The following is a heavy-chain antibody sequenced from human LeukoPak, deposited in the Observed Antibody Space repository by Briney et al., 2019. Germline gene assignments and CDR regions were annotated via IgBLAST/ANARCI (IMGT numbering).Heavy chain of an antibody. V-gene: IGHV1-8*03. CDR3: ASGPPEAAAGYY. CDR2: MNPNSGNT. CDR1: GYTFTSYD. Sequence: ASVKVSCKASGYTFTSYDINWVRQATGQGLEWMGWMNPNSGNTGYAQKFQGRVTITRNTSISTAYMELRSLRSDDTAVYYCASGPPEAAAGYYWGQGTLVTVSS. J-gene: IGHJ4*02. D-gene: IGHD6-13*01.